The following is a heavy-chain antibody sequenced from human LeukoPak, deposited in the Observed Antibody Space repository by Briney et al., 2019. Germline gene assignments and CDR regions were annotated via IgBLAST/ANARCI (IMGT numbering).Heavy chain of an antibody. D-gene: IGHD3-10*01. J-gene: IGHJ4*02. CDR1: GYTFSTYD. CDR3: ARVRYYGPGIYYRGLAY. CDR2: MNPNSGNT. Sequence: ASVKVSCKASGYTFSTYDINWVRQATGQGLEWMGWMNPNSGNTGYAQKFQGRVTMTRNTSISTAYMELSGLRSEDTAVYYCARVRYYGPGIYYRGLAYWGQGSLVTVSS. V-gene: IGHV1-8*01.